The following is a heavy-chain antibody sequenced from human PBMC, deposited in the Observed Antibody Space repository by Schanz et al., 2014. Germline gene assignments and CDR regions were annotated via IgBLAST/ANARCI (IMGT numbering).Heavy chain of an antibody. Sequence: VQLVESGGDLVQPGRSRRLSCAASGFTFSDYYMTWIRQAPGKGLEWVSDISDSGDSTHYADSVKGRFTISRDNAKNSLFLQMNSLSAEDTAVYYCAKVAPAATYLDSWGLGTLVTVSS. CDR2: ISDSGDST. CDR3: AKVAPAATYLDS. CDR1: GFTFSDYY. J-gene: IGHJ4*02. D-gene: IGHD2-2*01. V-gene: IGHV3-11*01.